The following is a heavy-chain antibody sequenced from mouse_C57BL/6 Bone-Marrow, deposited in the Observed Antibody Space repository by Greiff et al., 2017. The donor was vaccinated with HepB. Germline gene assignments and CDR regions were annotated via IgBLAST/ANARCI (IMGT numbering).Heavy chain of an antibody. Sequence: QVQLQQSGAELVRPGTSVKVSCKASGYAFTNYLIEWVKQRPGQGLEWIGVINPGSGGTNYNEKFKGKATLTADKSSSTAYMQLSSLTSEDSAVYFCARYDYYGSSLYYYAMDYWGQGTSVTVSS. CDR2: INPGSGGT. J-gene: IGHJ4*01. CDR1: GYAFTNYL. D-gene: IGHD1-1*01. CDR3: ARYDYYGSSLYYYAMDY. V-gene: IGHV1-54*01.